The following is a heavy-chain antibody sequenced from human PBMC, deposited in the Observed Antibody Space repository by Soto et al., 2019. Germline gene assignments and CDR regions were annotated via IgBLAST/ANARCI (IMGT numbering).Heavy chain of an antibody. D-gene: IGHD2-21*02. Sequence: SETLSLTCIVSGESISSSSYYWGWIRQPPGKGLEWIGSIYYSGRTYYNPSFKSRVTISIDTSKNQFSLKLSSVTARDKAVYYCARQRTTGVTQAYFDHWGQGALVPVSS. CDR2: IYYSGRT. J-gene: IGHJ4*02. CDR1: GESISSSSYY. V-gene: IGHV4-39*01. CDR3: ARQRTTGVTQAYFDH.